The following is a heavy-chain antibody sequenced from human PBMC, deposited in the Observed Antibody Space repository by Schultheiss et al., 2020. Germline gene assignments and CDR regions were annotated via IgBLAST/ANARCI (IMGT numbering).Heavy chain of an antibody. Sequence: WGSLRLSCAASGFTFSSYGMHWVRQAPGKGLEWVAVISYDGSNKYYADSVKGRFTISRDSAKNTLYLQMNSLRAGDTAVYYCVKDQFEEDVVVPAAMKDYWGQGTLVTVSS. CDR1: GFTFSSYG. D-gene: IGHD2-2*01. V-gene: IGHV3-30*18. CDR3: VKDQFEEDVVVPAAMKDY. CDR2: ISYDGSNK. J-gene: IGHJ4*02.